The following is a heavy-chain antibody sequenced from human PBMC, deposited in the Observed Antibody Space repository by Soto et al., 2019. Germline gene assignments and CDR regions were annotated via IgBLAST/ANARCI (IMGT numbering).Heavy chain of an antibody. J-gene: IGHJ5*01. V-gene: IGHV3-9*01. CDR1: GFKFEDYA. D-gene: IGHD3-22*01. CDR3: ANAPNYYDSGSFYQAPDS. CDR2: ISWNSGRI. Sequence: EVHLVESGGGLVRPGRSLRLSCAASGFKFEDYAMHWVRQGPGKGLEWVSGISWNSGRIGYADSVKGRFIISRDNATNSLFPQTNRLRADATALYYCANAPNYYDSGSFYQAPDSWGHGTLVTVSS.